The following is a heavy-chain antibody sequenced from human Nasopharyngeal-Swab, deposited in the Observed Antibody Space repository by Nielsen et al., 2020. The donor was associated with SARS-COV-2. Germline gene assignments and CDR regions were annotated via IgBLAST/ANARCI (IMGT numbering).Heavy chain of an antibody. J-gene: IGHJ6*02. CDR3: AAATSLDYYYYYGMDV. CDR1: GFTFSSYW. D-gene: IGHD1-26*01. CDR2: VKQDGSEK. Sequence: GESLKISCTASGFTFSSYWMNWVRQAPGKGLEWVANVKQDGSEKYYVDSVKGRFTISRDNAKNSLYLQMNSLRAEDTAVYYCAAATSLDYYYYYGMDVWGQGTTVTVSS. V-gene: IGHV3-7*01.